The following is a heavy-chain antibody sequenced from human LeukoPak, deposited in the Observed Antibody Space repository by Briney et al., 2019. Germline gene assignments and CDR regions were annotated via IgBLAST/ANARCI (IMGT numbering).Heavy chain of an antibody. CDR3: AKVMGSDRPIYYFDY. D-gene: IGHD2-8*01. CDR2: IRSKANSYAT. V-gene: IGHV3-73*01. J-gene: IGHJ4*02. Sequence: GGSLRLSCAAPGFTFSGSAMHWVRQASGKGLEWVGRIRSKANSYATAYAASVKGRFTISRDNAKNSLYLQMNSLRAEDTAVYYCAKVMGSDRPIYYFDYWGQGTLVTVSS. CDR1: GFTFSGSA.